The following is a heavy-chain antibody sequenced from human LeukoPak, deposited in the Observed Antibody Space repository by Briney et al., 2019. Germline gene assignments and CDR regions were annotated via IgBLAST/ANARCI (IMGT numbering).Heavy chain of an antibody. CDR3: ASADSGRNSFAP. J-gene: IGHJ5*02. Sequence: GGSLRLSCAASGFTFSTYWMSWARQAPGKGLEWVAKMNQDGSSTSYVDSVKGRFTISRDNAKNSLYLQMNSLRAEDTAVYYCASADSGRNSFAPWGQGTLVIISS. CDR2: MNQDGSST. CDR1: GFTFSTYW. D-gene: IGHD6-19*01. V-gene: IGHV3-7*01.